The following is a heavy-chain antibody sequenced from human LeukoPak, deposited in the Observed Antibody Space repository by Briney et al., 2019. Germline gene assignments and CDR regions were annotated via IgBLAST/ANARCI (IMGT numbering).Heavy chain of an antibody. D-gene: IGHD3-9*01. CDR3: AKDDYDILTGYYGPFDY. CDR2: INSDGSST. CDR1: GSTFSSYW. Sequence: AGSLRLSCAASGSTFSSYWMHWVRQAPGKGLVWVSRINSDGSSTSYADSVRGRFSISRDNSKNTLYLQMNSLRAEDTAVYYCAKDDYDILTGYYGPFDYWGQGTLVTVSS. V-gene: IGHV3-74*01. J-gene: IGHJ4*02.